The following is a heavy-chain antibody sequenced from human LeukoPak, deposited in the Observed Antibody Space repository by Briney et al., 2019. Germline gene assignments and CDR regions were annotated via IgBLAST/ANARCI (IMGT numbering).Heavy chain of an antibody. CDR3: ARIITMVRGVRHYYGMDV. CDR2: IDWDDDK. Sequence: SGPALVKPTQTLXLTCTFSGSSLSTSGMCVSWIRQPPGKALEWLALIDWDDDKYYSTSLKTRLTISKDTSKNQVVLTMTNMDPVDTATYYCARIITMVRGVRHYYGMDVWGQGTTVTVSS. CDR1: GSSLSTSGMC. V-gene: IGHV2-70*01. J-gene: IGHJ6*02. D-gene: IGHD3-10*01.